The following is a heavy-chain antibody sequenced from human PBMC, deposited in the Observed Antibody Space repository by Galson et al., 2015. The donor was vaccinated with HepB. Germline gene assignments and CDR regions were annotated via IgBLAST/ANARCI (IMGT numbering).Heavy chain of an antibody. CDR2: ISSSSSTI. Sequence: SLRLSCAASGFTFSSYSMNWVRQAPGKGLEWVSYISSSSSTIYYADSVKGRFTISRDNAKNSLYLQMNSLRDEDTAVYYCARLEVWDCSSTSCYNWPTDYWGQGTLVTVSS. D-gene: IGHD2-2*02. V-gene: IGHV3-48*02. CDR3: ARLEVWDCSSTSCYNWPTDY. J-gene: IGHJ4*02. CDR1: GFTFSSYS.